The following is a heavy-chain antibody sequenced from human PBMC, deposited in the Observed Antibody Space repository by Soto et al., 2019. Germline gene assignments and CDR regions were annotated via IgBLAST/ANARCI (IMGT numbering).Heavy chain of an antibody. V-gene: IGHV3-33*01. D-gene: IGHD6-13*01. CDR2: IWYDGSNK. CDR1: GFTFSSYG. J-gene: IGHJ4*02. CDR3: AREPDASSSR. Sequence: QGQLVESGGGVVQPGRSLRLSCVASGFTFSSYGMHWVRQAPGKGLEWVAVIWYDGSNKYYADSVKGRFTISRDNSKNTLYLQMNSLRVEDTAVYDCAREPDASSSRWSQGTLVTVSS.